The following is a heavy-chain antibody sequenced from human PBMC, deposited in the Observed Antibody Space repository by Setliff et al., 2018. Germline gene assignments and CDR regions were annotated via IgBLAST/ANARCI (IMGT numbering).Heavy chain of an antibody. CDR2: ISSSSSYI. J-gene: IGHJ6*02. CDR1: GFTFSTYS. Sequence: GGSLRLSCAASGFTFSTYSMNWVRQAPGRGLEWVSSISSSSSYIFYAESLKGRFTISRDNAKNSLYLQINSLRADDTAVYYCARDGVFYAMDFWGQGTTVTVSS. D-gene: IGHD3-10*01. V-gene: IGHV3-21*01. CDR3: ARDGVFYAMDF.